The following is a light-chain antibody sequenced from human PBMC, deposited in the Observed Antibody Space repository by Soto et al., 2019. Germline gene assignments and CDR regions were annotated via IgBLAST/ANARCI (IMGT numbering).Light chain of an antibody. CDR1: QSVSSN. Sequence: EIVMTQSPVTLSVSPGERVTLSCRASQSVSSNLAWYQQKPGQAPRLLIYGASTRATGIPARFSGSGSGTEFTLTISSLQSEDFAVYYCQQYNNWPPWTFGQGTKGEIK. CDR3: QQYNNWPPWT. V-gene: IGKV3-15*01. J-gene: IGKJ1*01. CDR2: GAS.